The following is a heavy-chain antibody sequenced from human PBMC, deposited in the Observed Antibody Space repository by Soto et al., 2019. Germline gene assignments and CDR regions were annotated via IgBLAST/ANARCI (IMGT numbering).Heavy chain of an antibody. J-gene: IGHJ4*02. CDR1: GGSISSGGHY. CDR3: ATSSDVWTPVDF. V-gene: IGHV4-31*03. D-gene: IGHD3-3*01. Sequence: QVQLQESGPGLVEPSQTLSLTCTVSGGSISSGGHYCNWIRQLPGKGLEWIGYTSSSGRTYYNPSLNSRVTMSVDTSKKQFSLKLKSVTAAYTALYYCATSSDVWTPVDFWGQGILVTGSS. CDR2: TSSSGRT.